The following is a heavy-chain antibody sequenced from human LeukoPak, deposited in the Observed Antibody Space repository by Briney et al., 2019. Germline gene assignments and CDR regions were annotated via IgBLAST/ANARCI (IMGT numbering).Heavy chain of an antibody. V-gene: IGHV3-23*01. D-gene: IGHD3-9*01. J-gene: IGHJ4*02. CDR3: AKWGDYDVLTGYYVSDY. Sequence: PGASLRLSCAAPGFTFCNYALSWVRQAPGEGRGWGSSISGSGGNTYYADSVKGRFTISRDNSKNTVFLQMNSLRAEDTAVYYCAKWGDYDVLTGYYVSDYWGQGTLVTVSS. CDR1: GFTFCNYA. CDR2: ISGSGGNT.